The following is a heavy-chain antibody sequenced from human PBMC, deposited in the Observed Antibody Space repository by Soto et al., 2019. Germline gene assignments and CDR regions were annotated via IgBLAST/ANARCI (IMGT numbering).Heavy chain of an antibody. V-gene: IGHV4-59*01. D-gene: IGHD4-17*01. CDR2: IYYSGST. J-gene: IGHJ4*02. CDR1: GGSISSYY. CDR3: ARVYGDYLDY. Sequence: QVQLQESGPGLVKPSETLSLTCTASGGSISSYYWSWIGQPPGKGLEWIGYIYYSGSTNYNPSLKSRITISVDTTKNQFSLKLSSVTAADTAVYYCARVYGDYLDYWGQGTLVTVSS.